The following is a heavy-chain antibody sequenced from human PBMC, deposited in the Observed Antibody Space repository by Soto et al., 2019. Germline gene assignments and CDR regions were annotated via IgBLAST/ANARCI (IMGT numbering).Heavy chain of an antibody. V-gene: IGHV3-30*18. Sequence: QVQLAESGGGVVQPGRSLRLSCAASGFTFSSYGMHWVRQAPGKGLECVAVISYDGSNKYYADSVKGRFTISRDNSKNTLYLQMNSLRAEDTAVYYCAKDSASGGGYDYGGDYWGQGTLVTVSS. CDR3: AKDSASGGGYDYGGDY. CDR1: GFTFSSYG. D-gene: IGHD5-12*01. J-gene: IGHJ4*02. CDR2: ISYDGSNK.